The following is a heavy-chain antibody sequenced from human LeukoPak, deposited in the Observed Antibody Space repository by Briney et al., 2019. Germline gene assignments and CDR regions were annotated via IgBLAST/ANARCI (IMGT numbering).Heavy chain of an antibody. V-gene: IGHV1-8*01. D-gene: IGHD3-16*02. Sequence: ASVKVSCKASGYTFTSYDINWVRQATGRGLEWMGWMNPNSGNTGYAQKFQGRVTMTRNTSISTAYMELSSLRSEDTAVYYCARRTYDYVWGSYRYYVDYWGQGTLVTVSS. J-gene: IGHJ4*02. CDR2: MNPNSGNT. CDR3: ARRTYDYVWGSYRYYVDY. CDR1: GYTFTSYD.